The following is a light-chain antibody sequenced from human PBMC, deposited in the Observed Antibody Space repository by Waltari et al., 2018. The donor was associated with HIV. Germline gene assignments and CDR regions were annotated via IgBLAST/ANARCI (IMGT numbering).Light chain of an antibody. J-gene: IGLJ1*01. CDR3: MSFSSKTTYI. CDR2: EVS. V-gene: IGLV2-14*01. CDR1: RSDVGGYDY. Sequence: ALTQPASVSGSQGQSITISCAGTRSDVGGYDYVSWYQHHPGKVPKLLISEVSDRPSGVSRRFSGSKSGNTASLTISGLRSEDEADYYCMSFSSKTTYIFGTGTRVTV.